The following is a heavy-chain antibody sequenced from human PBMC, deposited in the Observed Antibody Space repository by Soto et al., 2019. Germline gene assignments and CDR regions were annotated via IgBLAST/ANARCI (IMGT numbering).Heavy chain of an antibody. J-gene: IGHJ1*01. CDR2: ISAYNGNT. CDR3: ARDLSKDYYDSSGYFAEYFQH. CDR1: GYTFTSYG. Sequence: ASVKVSCKASGYTFTSYGISWVRQAPGQGLEWMGWISAYNGNTNYAQKLQGRVTMTTDTSTSTAYMELRSLRSDDTAVYYCARDLSKDYYDSSGYFAEYFQHWGQGTLVTVSS. V-gene: IGHV1-18*01. D-gene: IGHD3-22*01.